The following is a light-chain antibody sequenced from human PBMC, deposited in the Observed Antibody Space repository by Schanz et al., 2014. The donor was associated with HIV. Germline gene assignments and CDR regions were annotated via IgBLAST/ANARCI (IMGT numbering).Light chain of an antibody. CDR1: QSINSG. CDR2: EAS. CDR3: QQYHTYPYT. J-gene: IGKJ2*01. Sequence: DIQMTQSPSTLSASVGDRVSITCRSSQSINSGLAWYQQKPGKAPNLLIYEASTLETGVPSRFSGSGSGTEFTLAISSLQPEDFATYYCQQYHTYPYTFGQGTNLEIK. V-gene: IGKV1-5*03.